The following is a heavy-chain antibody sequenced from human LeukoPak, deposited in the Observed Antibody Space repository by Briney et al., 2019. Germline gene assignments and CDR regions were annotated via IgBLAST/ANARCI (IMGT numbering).Heavy chain of an antibody. CDR1: GGSFSGYY. CDR2: INHSGST. CDR3: ARVPAPNYYYYYMDV. J-gene: IGHJ6*03. Sequence: PSETLSLTCAVYGGSFSGYYWSWIRQPPGKGLEWIGEINHSGSTNYNPSLKSRVTISVDTSKNQFSLKLSSVTAADTAVYYCARVPAPNYYYYYMDVGGKGTTVTVSS. V-gene: IGHV4-34*01.